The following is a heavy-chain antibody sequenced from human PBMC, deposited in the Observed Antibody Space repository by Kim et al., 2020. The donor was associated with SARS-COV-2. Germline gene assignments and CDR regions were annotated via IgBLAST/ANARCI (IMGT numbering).Heavy chain of an antibody. V-gene: IGHV3-11*04. D-gene: IGHD6-13*01. CDR1: GFTFSDYY. CDR3: ARDSSSSWYVWFDP. Sequence: GGSLRLSCAASGFTFSDYYMSWIRQAPGKGLEWVSYISSSGSTIYYADSVKGRFTISRDNAKNSRYLQMNSLRAEDTAVYYCARDSSSSWYVWFDPWGQGTLVTVSS. CDR2: ISSSGSTI. J-gene: IGHJ5*02.